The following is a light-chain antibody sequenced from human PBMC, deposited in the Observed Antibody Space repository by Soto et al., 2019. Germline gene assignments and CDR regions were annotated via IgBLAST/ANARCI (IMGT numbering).Light chain of an antibody. J-gene: IGLJ1*01. CDR3: SSYTTSNTRQIV. Sequence: VLTQPASVSGAPGQSITISCTGTSSDVGGYNYVSWYQHHPGKAPKLLIYDVSNRPSGISNRFSGSKSDNTASLTISGLQPEDEADYYCSSYTTSNTRQIVFGTGTKVTVL. CDR2: DVS. V-gene: IGLV2-14*03. CDR1: SSDVGGYNY.